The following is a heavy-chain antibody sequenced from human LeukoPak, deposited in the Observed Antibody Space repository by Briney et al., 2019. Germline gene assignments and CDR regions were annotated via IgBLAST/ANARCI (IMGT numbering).Heavy chain of an antibody. CDR2: INPNSGGT. CDR3: ATDTNNWNYGLSV. D-gene: IGHD1-7*01. CDR1: GYTFTGYY. V-gene: IGHV1-2*02. J-gene: IGHJ3*01. Sequence: ASVKVSCKASGYTFTGYYMHWVRQAPGQGLEWMGWINPNSGGTIYAQKFQGRVTMTEDTSTDTAYMELSSLRSEDTAVYYCATDTNNWNYGLSVWGQGTMVTVSS.